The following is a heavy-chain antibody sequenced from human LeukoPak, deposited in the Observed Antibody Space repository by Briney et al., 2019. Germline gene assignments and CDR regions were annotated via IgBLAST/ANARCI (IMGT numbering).Heavy chain of an antibody. CDR1: GFTFSGSA. D-gene: IGHD5-24*01. V-gene: IGHV3-73*01. Sequence: GGSLRLSCAASGFTFSGSAMHWVRQASGKGLGWVGRIRSKANSYATAYAASVKGRFTISRDDSKNPAYLQMNSLRADDTAVYYCAMKAVPRPRLHDAFDFWGQGTVASVSS. CDR2: IRSKANSYAT. J-gene: IGHJ3*01. CDR3: AMKAVPRPRLHDAFDF.